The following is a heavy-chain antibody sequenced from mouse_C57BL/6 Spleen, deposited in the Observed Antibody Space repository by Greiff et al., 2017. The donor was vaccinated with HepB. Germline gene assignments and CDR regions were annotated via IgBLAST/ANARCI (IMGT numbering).Heavy chain of an antibody. Sequence: EVKLVESGGGLVQPKGSLKLSCAASGFSFNTYAMNWVRQAPGKGLEWVARIRSKSNNYATYYADSVKDRFTISRDDSESMLYLQMNNVKTEDTAMYYCVREGYYVEDYWGQGTTLTVSS. D-gene: IGHD2-3*01. CDR2: IRSKSNNYAT. CDR1: GFSFNTYA. V-gene: IGHV10-1*01. CDR3: VREGYYVEDY. J-gene: IGHJ2*01.